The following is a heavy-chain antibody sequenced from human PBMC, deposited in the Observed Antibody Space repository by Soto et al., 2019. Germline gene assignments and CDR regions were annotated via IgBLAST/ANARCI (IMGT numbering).Heavy chain of an antibody. D-gene: IGHD6-19*01. J-gene: IGHJ6*03. Sequence: ASETLSLTCTVSGGSISSYYWSWIRQPPGKGLEWIGYIYYSGSTNYNPSLKSRVTISVDTSKNQFSLKLSSVTAADTAVYYCARLERSSGWYNYYYYYMDVWGKGTTVTVSS. CDR3: ARLERSSGWYNYYYYYMDV. CDR1: GGSISSYY. V-gene: IGHV4-59*08. CDR2: IYYSGST.